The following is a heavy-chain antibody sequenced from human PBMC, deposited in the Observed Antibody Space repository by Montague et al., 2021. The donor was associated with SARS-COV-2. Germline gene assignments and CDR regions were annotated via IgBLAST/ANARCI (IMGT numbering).Heavy chain of an antibody. D-gene: IGHD5-12*01. CDR1: GGSISSGSYY. V-gene: IGHV4-61*02. CDR3: GRMGWLRGWFDP. Sequence: TLSLTCTVSGGSISSGSYYWSWIRQPAGKGLEWIGRIYTSGSTNYNSSLQSRVTISVDTSKNQFSLKLSSVTAADTAVYYCGRMGWLRGWFDPWGQGTLVTVSS. J-gene: IGHJ5*02. CDR2: IYTSGST.